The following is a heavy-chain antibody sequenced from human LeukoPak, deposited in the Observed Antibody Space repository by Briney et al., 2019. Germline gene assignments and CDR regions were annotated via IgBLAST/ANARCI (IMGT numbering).Heavy chain of an antibody. V-gene: IGHV3-30*02. CDR3: AKDPVGATVY. D-gene: IGHD1-26*01. Sequence: PGGSLRLSCAASGFTFSSYGMHWVRQAPGKGLEWVAFIWYDGSNKYYADSVKGRFTISRDNSKNTLYLQMNSLRAEDTAVYYCAKDPVGATVYWGQGTLVTVSS. CDR2: IWYDGSNK. J-gene: IGHJ4*02. CDR1: GFTFSSYG.